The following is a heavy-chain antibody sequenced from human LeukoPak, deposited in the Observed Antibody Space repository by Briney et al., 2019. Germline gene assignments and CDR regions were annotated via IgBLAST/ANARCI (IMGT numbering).Heavy chain of an antibody. CDR2: IYYSGST. CDR3: ARGGDQYSYGTQYYFDY. J-gene: IGHJ4*02. Sequence: SETLSLTCTVSGDSISSYYWSWIRQPPGKGLEWIGYIYYSGSTNYNPSLKSRVTISVDTSKNQFSLKLSSATAADTAVYYCARGGDQYSYGTQYYFDYWGQGTLVTVSS. V-gene: IGHV4-59*01. CDR1: GDSISSYY. D-gene: IGHD5-18*01.